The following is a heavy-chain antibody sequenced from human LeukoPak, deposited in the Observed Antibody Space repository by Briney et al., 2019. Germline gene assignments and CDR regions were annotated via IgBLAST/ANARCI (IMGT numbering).Heavy chain of an antibody. D-gene: IGHD2-2*01. CDR1: GFTFSSYG. J-gene: IGHJ4*02. Sequence: PGRSLRLSCAASGFTFSSYGMHWVRQAPGKGLEWVAVIWYDGSNKYYADSVKGRFTISRDNSKNTLYLQMNSLRAEDTAVYYCASDALYSYCSSTSCYGPNDYWGQGTLVTVSS. V-gene: IGHV3-33*01. CDR2: IWYDGSNK. CDR3: ASDALYSYCSSTSCYGPNDY.